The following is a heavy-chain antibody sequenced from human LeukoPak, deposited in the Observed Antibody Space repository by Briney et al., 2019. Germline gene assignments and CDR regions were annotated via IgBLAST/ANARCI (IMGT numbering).Heavy chain of an antibody. J-gene: IGHJ4*02. CDR2: INHSENT. V-gene: IGHV4-34*01. CDR3: ARHLRWRTSFSPFDY. D-gene: IGHD3/OR15-3a*01. CDR1: GGSFSGYY. Sequence: SETLSLTCAVYGGSFSGYYWSWIRQPLGKGLEWIGEINHSENTDYNPSLKSRVTISVDTSKNQLSLKLSSVTVADTAVYYCARHLRWRTSFSPFDYWGQGTLVTVSS.